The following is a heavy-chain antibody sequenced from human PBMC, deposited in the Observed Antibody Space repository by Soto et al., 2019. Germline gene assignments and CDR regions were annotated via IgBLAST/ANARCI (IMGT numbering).Heavy chain of an antibody. CDR2: ISYDGSEK. CDR3: AKSPNFYCSSPNCYKYYFDH. Sequence: QEQLVESGGGVVQPGKSLRLSCAASGFTFNTYGRHWVRQAPGKGLEWVAVISYDGSEKYYVDPVKSRFTISKDNSKNTLYLKMNSLRPEHTAVYYCAKSPNFYCSSPNCYKYYFDHWGQGTRVTVSS. D-gene: IGHD2-2*02. V-gene: IGHV3-30*18. J-gene: IGHJ4*02. CDR1: GFTFNTYG.